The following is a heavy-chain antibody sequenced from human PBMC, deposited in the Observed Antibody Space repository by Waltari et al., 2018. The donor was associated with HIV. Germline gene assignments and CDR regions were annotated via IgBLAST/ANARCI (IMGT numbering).Heavy chain of an antibody. CDR3: AKDLFRGMDV. D-gene: IGHD2-21*01. CDR2: MSGSGGST. Sequence: EVQLLESGGGLVQPGGSLRLSCAASGFTFSSYAMTWVRQAPGKGREWVSAMSGSGGSTYYADSVKGRFTISRDNSKNTLYLQMNSLRAEDTAVYYCAKDLFRGMDVWGQGTTVTVSS. V-gene: IGHV3-23*01. CDR1: GFTFSSYA. J-gene: IGHJ6*02.